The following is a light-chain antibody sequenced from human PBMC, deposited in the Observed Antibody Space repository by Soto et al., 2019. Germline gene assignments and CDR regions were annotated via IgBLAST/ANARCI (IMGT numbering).Light chain of an antibody. J-gene: IGKJ4*01. Sequence: EIVMTQSPATLSVSPGERATLSCRASKSVSSNLAWYQQKPGQAPRLLIYGASTSATGIPARFSGSGSGTEFTITISSLQSEDFAVYYCKQYNNWPPLTFGGGTKVEIK. CDR1: KSVSSN. CDR2: GAS. CDR3: KQYNNWPPLT. V-gene: IGKV3-15*01.